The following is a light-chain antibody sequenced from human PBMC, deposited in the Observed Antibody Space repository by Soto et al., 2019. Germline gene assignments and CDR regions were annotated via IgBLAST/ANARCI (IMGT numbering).Light chain of an antibody. CDR2: DVT. CDR1: SSDFGGYNY. Sequence: QSVLTQPPSASGSPGQSVTISCTGTSSDFGGYNYVSWYQHHPGKAPKLIIYDVTKRPSGVPDRFSGSKSGNTASLTVSGLQAEDEADYYCTSYAGSNILYVFGTGTKVTVL. J-gene: IGLJ1*01. CDR3: TSYAGSNILYV. V-gene: IGLV2-8*01.